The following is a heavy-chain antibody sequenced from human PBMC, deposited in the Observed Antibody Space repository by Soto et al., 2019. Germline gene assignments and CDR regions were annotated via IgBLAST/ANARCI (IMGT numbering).Heavy chain of an antibody. CDR2: TYYRSKWYN. CDR1: GDSVSSNSAA. J-gene: IGHJ3*02. CDR3: ARDGAYCSSTSCYLLMDDAFDI. D-gene: IGHD2-2*01. V-gene: IGHV6-1*01. Sequence: SQTLSLTCAISGDSVSSNSAAWNWIRQSPSRGLEWLGRTYYRSKWYNDYAVSVKSRITINPDTSKNQFSLQLNSVTPEDTAVYYCARDGAYCSSTSCYLLMDDAFDIWGQGTMVTVSS.